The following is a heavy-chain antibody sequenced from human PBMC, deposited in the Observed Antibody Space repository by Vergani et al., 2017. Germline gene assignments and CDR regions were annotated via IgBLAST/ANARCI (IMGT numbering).Heavy chain of an antibody. CDR1: GFTFNHYA. D-gene: IGHD5-12*01. CDR3: AKANPRNSGYDYLYYYHAMDV. CDR2: VSGSGGST. Sequence: EVQLLESGGDLVQPGGSLRLSCAASGFTFNHYAMNWVRQAPGKGLEGVSGVSGSGGSTYYAGSVKGRFTISRDSSKNTLYLQMNSLSAGDTAVYYCAKANPRNSGYDYLYYYHAMDVGGKGTTVTVSS. J-gene: IGHJ6*04. V-gene: IGHV3-23*01.